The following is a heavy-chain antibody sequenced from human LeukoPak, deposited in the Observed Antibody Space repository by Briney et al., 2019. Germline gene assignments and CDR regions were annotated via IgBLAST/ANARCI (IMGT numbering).Heavy chain of an antibody. J-gene: IGHJ4*02. V-gene: IGHV1-46*01. CDR3: ARGRDIVLMVYAPADY. CDR1: GYTFTSYY. Sequence: GASVKVSCKASGYTFTSYYMHWVRQAPGQGLEWMGIINPSGGSTSYAQKFQGRVTMTRDTSTSTVYMELSSLRSEDTAVYYCARGRDIVLMVYAPADYWGQGTLVTVSS. D-gene: IGHD2-8*01. CDR2: INPSGGST.